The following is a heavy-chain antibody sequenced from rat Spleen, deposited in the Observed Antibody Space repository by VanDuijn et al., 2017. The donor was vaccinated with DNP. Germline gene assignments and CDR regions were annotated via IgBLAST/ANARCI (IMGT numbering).Heavy chain of an antibody. D-gene: IGHD5-1*01. CDR3: AIQLGVFDY. CDR2: VTNAGST. V-gene: IGHV3-3*01. CDR1: GYSITSNY. J-gene: IGHJ2*01. Sequence: EVQLQESGPGLVKPSQSLSLTCSVPGYSITSNYWGWIRKFPGNKLEWMGYVTNAGSTDYNPSLKSRISITTDTSKNQFFLQLNSVATEDTATYYCAIQLGVFDYWDQGVMVTVSS.